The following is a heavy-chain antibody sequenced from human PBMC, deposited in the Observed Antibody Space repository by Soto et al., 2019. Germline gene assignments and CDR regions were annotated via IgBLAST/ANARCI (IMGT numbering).Heavy chain of an antibody. CDR1: GFSLITSGVG. CDR3: VHRSYRSFQY. V-gene: IGHV2-5*02. Sequence: ITLKESGPTLVKTTQPLTLTCTVSGFSLITSGVGVGWIRKPPGKALEWLALIYWGADKHYSPSLKSRRIITKDNSKKQVFLTLTNMDPVDTATYCFVHRSYRSFQYWGEGTLVTVSS. J-gene: IGHJ1*01. CDR2: IYWGADK.